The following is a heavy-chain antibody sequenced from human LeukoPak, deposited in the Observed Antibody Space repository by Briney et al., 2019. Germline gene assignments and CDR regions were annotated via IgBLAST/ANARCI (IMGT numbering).Heavy chain of an antibody. CDR3: ARDREYRSSSYPLDY. CDR2: VNPNTGGT. V-gene: IGHV1-2*02. Sequence: ASVKVSCKASGSTFTGYYMHWVRQAPGQGLEWMGWVNPNTGGTNFAQKFQGRVTMTRDTSISTAYMELSRLRSDDTAVYFCARDREYRSSSYPLDYWGQGTLVTVSS. D-gene: IGHD6-6*01. J-gene: IGHJ4*02. CDR1: GSTFTGYY.